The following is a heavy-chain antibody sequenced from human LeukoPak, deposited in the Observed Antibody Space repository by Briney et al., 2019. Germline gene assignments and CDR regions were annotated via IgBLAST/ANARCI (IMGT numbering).Heavy chain of an antibody. CDR2: ISSSGRTI. V-gene: IGHV3-48*03. CDR1: GFTFSSYE. D-gene: IGHD3-22*01. Sequence: PGGSLRLSCAASGFTFSSYEMNWVRQAPGKGLEWVSYISSSGRTIYYADSVKGRFTISRDNAQNSLYQQMNSLGAEDTAVYYCARDSRPSSDDILDAFDVWGQGTKVIVSS. CDR3: ARDSRPSSDDILDAFDV. J-gene: IGHJ3*01.